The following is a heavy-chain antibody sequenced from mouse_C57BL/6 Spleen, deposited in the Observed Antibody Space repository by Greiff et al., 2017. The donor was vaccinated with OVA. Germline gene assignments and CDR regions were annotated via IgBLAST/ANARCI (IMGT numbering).Heavy chain of an antibody. CDR1: GFTFSDYG. CDR3: AMDYDEGGFDY. CDR2: ISSGSSTI. Sequence: EVMLVESGGGLVKPGGSLKLSCAASGFTFSDYGMHWVRQAPEKGLEWVAYISSGSSTIYYADTVKGRFTISRDNAKNTLFLQMTSLRSEDTAMYYCAMDYDEGGFDYWGQGTTLTVSS. D-gene: IGHD2-4*01. J-gene: IGHJ2*01. V-gene: IGHV5-17*01.